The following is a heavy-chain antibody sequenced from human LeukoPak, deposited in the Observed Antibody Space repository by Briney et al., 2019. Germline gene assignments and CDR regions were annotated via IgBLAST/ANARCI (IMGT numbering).Heavy chain of an antibody. Sequence: GKSLRLSCAASGFTFSSYGMHWVRQAPGKGLEWVAVTWYDGRNNYYAASVKGRFTISRDDSKTTVYLLMNSLRAEDTAVYYCARHMQTVPDYYYGMDVWGQGTTVTVSS. CDR2: TWYDGRNN. D-gene: IGHD2-2*01. V-gene: IGHV3-33*01. J-gene: IGHJ6*02. CDR3: ARHMQTVPDYYYGMDV. CDR1: GFTFSSYG.